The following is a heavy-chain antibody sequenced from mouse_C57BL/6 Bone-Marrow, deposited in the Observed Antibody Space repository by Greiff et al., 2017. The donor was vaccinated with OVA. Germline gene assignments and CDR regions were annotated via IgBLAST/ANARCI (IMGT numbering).Heavy chain of an antibody. CDR1: GFNIKDDY. D-gene: IGHD1-1*01. CDR3: TPSFTTVVAEDY. CDR2: IDPENGDT. Sequence: EVKLVESGAELVRPGASVKLSCTASGFNIKDDYMHWVKQRPEQGLEWIGWIDPENGDTEYASKFQGKATITADTSSNTAYLQLSSLTSEDTAVYYCTPSFTTVVAEDYWGQGTTLTVSS. J-gene: IGHJ2*01. V-gene: IGHV14-4*01.